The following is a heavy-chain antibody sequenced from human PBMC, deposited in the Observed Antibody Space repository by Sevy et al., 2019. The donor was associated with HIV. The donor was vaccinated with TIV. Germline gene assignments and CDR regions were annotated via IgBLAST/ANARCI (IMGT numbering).Heavy chain of an antibody. CDR2: ISYDGSNK. CDR1: GFTFSSYG. D-gene: IGHD3-3*01. Sequence: GGSLRLSCAASGFTFSSYGMHWVRQAPGKGLEWVAVISYDGSNKYYADSVKGRFTISRDNSKNTLYLQMNSLGAEDTAVYYCAKDRYDRNDFWSGYYGPPVYYGMDVWGQGTTVTVSS. V-gene: IGHV3-30*18. CDR3: AKDRYDRNDFWSGYYGPPVYYGMDV. J-gene: IGHJ6*02.